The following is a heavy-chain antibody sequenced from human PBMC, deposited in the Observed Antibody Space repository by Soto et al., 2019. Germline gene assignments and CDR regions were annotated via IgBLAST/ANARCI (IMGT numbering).Heavy chain of an antibody. CDR3: AREKDLILGGYASGY. D-gene: IGHD1-26*01. Sequence: KTAETLSLTCSVSDSSMSPYYWIWFRQAPGKGLEWIGHLLYRGTATYNPALKGRVTISLDTSKKQVSLKLSSVIAADTAVYYCAREKDLILGGYASGYWGPGTLVTVSS. CDR1: DSSMSPYY. J-gene: IGHJ4*02. CDR2: LLYRGTA. V-gene: IGHV4-59*01.